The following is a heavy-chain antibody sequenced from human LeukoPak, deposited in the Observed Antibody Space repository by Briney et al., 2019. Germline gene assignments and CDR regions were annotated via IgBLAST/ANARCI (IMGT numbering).Heavy chain of an antibody. Sequence: GASVKVSCKASGYTFTSYDINWVRQATGQGLEWKGWMNPNSGNTGYAQKFQGRVTMTRNTSISTAYMELSSLRSEDTAVYYCARRSFEYSSSMRADYWGQGTLVTVSS. CDR2: MNPNSGNT. CDR1: GYTFTSYD. D-gene: IGHD6-6*01. CDR3: ARRSFEYSSSMRADY. V-gene: IGHV1-8*01. J-gene: IGHJ4*02.